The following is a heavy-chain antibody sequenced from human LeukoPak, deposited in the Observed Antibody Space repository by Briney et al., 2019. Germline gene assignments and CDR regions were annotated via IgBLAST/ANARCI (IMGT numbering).Heavy chain of an antibody. CDR2: IYYSGST. J-gene: IGHJ4*02. D-gene: IGHD6-6*01. CDR3: ASFEYSSSYYFDY. CDR1: GGSISSYY. Sequence: PSETLSLTCTVSGGSISSYYLSWIRQPPGKGLEWIGYIYYSGSTNYNPSLKSRVTISVDTSKNQFSLKLSSVTAADTAVYYCASFEYSSSYYFDYWGEGTLVTVSS. V-gene: IGHV4-59*01.